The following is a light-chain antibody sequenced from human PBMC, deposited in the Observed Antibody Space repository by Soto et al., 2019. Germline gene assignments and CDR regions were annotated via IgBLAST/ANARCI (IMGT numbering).Light chain of an antibody. CDR3: HQYGTPPNT. V-gene: IGKV3-20*01. CDR2: GAS. J-gene: IGKJ2*01. Sequence: EVVLTQSPGTLSLSPGERATLSCRASQSVRSSYLAWYQQKPGQSPRLLIYGASRRATGIPDRFSGSASGTDFSLTISRLEPEDLAVYYCHQYGTPPNTFGQGTKLEI. CDR1: QSVRSSY.